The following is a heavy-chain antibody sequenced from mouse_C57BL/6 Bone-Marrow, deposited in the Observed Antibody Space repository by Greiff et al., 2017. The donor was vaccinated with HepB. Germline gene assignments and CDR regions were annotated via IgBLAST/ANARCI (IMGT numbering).Heavy chain of an antibody. CDR1: GYTFTSYW. D-gene: IGHD2-1*01. J-gene: IGHJ3*01. V-gene: IGHV1-53*01. CDR3: ARGYYGNYVGWVFAY. Sequence: VQLQQSGTELVKPGASVKLSCKASGYTFTSYWMHWVKQRPGQGLEWIGNIDPSNGGTNYNEKFKSKATLTVDKSSSTAYMQLSSLTSEDSAVYYCARGYYGNYVGWVFAYWGQGTLVTVSA. CDR2: IDPSNGGT.